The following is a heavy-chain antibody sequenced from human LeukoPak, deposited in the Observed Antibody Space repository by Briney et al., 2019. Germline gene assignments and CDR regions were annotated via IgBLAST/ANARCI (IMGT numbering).Heavy chain of an antibody. CDR1: GFTFSSYG. J-gene: IGHJ4*02. D-gene: IGHD3-3*01. CDR3: ARATVALTNFDY. V-gene: IGHV3-33*01. Sequence: GGSLRLSWAASGFTFSSYGMHWVRQAPGKGLEWVAVIWYDGSNKYYADSVKGGFTISRDNSKNTLYLQMNSLRAEDTAVYYCARATVALTNFDYWGQGTLVTVSS. CDR2: IWYDGSNK.